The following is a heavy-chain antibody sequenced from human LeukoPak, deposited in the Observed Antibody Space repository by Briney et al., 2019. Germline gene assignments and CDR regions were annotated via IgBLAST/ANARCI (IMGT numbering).Heavy chain of an antibody. V-gene: IGHV4-34*01. CDR3: ARSAFLVTAPGLYYFDY. Sequence: MASETLSLTCAVYGGSFSGYYWSWIRQPPGKGLEWIGEINDSGSTNYNPSLKSRVTISVDTSKNQFSLHLSSVTAADTAVYYCARSAFLVTAPGLYYFDYWGQGTLVAVSS. D-gene: IGHD6-13*01. CDR1: GGSFSGYY. CDR2: INDSGST. J-gene: IGHJ4*02.